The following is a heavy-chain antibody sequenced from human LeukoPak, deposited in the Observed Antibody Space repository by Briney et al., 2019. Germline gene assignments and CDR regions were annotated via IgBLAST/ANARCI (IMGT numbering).Heavy chain of an antibody. V-gene: IGHV3-43*02. J-gene: IGHJ4*02. CDR1: GFTFDDYV. CDR2: ISGDGGST. CDR3: SKSQGYCSSTSCRPYSTSWPFNY. D-gene: IGHD2-2*01. Sequence: PGGSLRLSCAASGFTFDDYVMHWVRQAPGKGMEWVSLISGDGGSTYYADSVKGRFTISRDNSKNSVYLQMNSLRTEDTAFYYCSKSQGYCSSTSCRPYSTSWPFNYWGQGTLVTVSS.